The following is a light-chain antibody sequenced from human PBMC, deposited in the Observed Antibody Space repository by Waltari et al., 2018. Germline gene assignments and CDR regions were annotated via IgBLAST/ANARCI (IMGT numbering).Light chain of an antibody. J-gene: IGKJ2*01. CDR1: QSVSSN. CDR3: QQYNNWPPYT. CDR2: GAS. Sequence: EIVMTQSQATLSVSPGERATPSCRASQSVSSNLAWYQQKPGQATRLLIYGASTRATGIPARFSGSGSGTEFTLTISSLQSEDFAVYYCQQYNNWPPYTFGQGTKLEIK. V-gene: IGKV3-15*01.